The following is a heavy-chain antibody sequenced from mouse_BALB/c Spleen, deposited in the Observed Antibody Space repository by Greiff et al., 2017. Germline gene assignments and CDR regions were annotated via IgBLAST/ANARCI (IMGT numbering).Heavy chain of an antibody. V-gene: IGHV1-87*01. D-gene: IGHD1-1*01. Sequence: QVQLQQSGAELARPGASVKLSCKASGYTFTSYWMQWVKQRPGQGLEWIGAIYPGDGDTRYTQKFKGKATLTADKSSSTAYMQLSSLASEDSAVYYCARLYYGSSYVGYFDDWGQGTTLTVSS. CDR3: ARLYYGSSYVGYFDD. CDR2: IYPGDGDT. CDR1: GYTFTSYW. J-gene: IGHJ2*01.